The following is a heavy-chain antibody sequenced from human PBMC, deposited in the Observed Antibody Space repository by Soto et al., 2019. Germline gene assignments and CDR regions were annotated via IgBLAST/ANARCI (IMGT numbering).Heavy chain of an antibody. D-gene: IGHD3-22*01. J-gene: IGHJ4*02. V-gene: IGHV4-59*01. CDR2: IYYSGST. CDR1: GGSISSYY. CDR3: ARGAGSSGYYYFDY. Sequence: SETLSLTCTVSGGSISSYYWSWIRQPPGKGLEWIVYIYYSGSTNYNPSLKSRGTISVDTSKNQFSLKLSSVTAADTAVYYCARGAGSSGYYYFDYWGQGTLVTVSS.